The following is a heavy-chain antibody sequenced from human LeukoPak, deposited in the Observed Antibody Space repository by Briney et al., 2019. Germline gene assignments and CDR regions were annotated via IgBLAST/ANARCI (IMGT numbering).Heavy chain of an antibody. CDR3: TRNADSGLDY. CDR2: INPSGGST. J-gene: IGHJ4*02. D-gene: IGHD3-10*01. V-gene: IGHV1-46*03. CDR1: GYTFTSYY. Sequence: ASVKVSCKASGYTFTSYYMHWVRQAPGQGLEWMGFINPSGGSTSYAQKFQGRVTMTRDTSTSTVYMELTSLRSEDTAMHYCTRNADSGLDYWGQGTLVTVSS.